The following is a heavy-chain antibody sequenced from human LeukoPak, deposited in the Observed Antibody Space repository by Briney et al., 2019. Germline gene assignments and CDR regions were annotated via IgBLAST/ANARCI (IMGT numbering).Heavy chain of an antibody. Sequence: GGSLRLSCAASGFTFSSYGMHWVRQAPGKGLEWVAFIRYDGSNKYYADSVKGRFTISRDNSKNTLYLQMNSLRAEDTAVYYCAKPKTITIFGVALPEYWGQGTLVTVSS. CDR3: AKPKTITIFGVALPEY. CDR2: IRYDGSNK. J-gene: IGHJ4*02. V-gene: IGHV3-30*02. CDR1: GFTFSSYG. D-gene: IGHD3-3*01.